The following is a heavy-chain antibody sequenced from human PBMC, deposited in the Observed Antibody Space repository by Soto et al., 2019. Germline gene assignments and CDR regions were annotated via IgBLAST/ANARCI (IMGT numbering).Heavy chain of an antibody. V-gene: IGHV4-31*03. D-gene: IGHD6-6*01. J-gene: IGHJ6*02. CDR2: IYYSGST. CDR1: GGSISSGGYY. Sequence: SETLSLTCTVSGGSISSGGYYWSWIRQHPGKGLEWIGYIYYSGSTYYNPSLKSRVTISVDTSKNQFSLKLSSVTAADTAVYYCARERALSSSVPYYGMDVWGQGTTVTVAS. CDR3: ARERALSSSVPYYGMDV.